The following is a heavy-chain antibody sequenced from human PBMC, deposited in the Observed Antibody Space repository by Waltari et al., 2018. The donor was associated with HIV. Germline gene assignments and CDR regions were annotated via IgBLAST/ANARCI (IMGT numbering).Heavy chain of an antibody. V-gene: IGHV1-18*01. CDR1: GYTFLNYH. Sequence: QIRLFQSGHEVRKPGDSVTVSCKTSGYTFLNYHVTWVRQSLVQRPEWMGGITRYSAKTKYTRESQGRATLTTDAAASIAYLQLRDLRVDDTAIYFCTRGHIWGSYRYFDYWGPGTRVTVS. CDR2: ITRYSAKT. J-gene: IGHJ4*02. D-gene: IGHD3-16*02. CDR3: TRGHIWGSYRYFDY.